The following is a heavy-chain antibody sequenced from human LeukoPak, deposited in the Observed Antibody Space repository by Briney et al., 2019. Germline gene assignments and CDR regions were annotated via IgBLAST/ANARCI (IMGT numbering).Heavy chain of an antibody. CDR3: ARDLGNFDY. Sequence: GGSLRLSCAASGFTFDDYAMHWVRQAPGKGLEWVSSISSSSSYIYYADSVKGRFTISRDNAKNSLYLQMNSLRAEDTAVYYCARDLGNFDYWGQGTLVTVSS. CDR1: GFTFDDYA. J-gene: IGHJ4*02. D-gene: IGHD3-16*01. CDR2: ISSSSSYI. V-gene: IGHV3-21*01.